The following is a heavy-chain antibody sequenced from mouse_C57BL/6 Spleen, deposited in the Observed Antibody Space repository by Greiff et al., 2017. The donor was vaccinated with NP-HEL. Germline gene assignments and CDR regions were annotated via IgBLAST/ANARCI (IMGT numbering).Heavy chain of an antibody. CDR1: GYTFTSYW. CDR2: INPSNGGT. Sequence: VQLQQPGTELVKPGASVKLSCKASGYTFTSYWMHWVKQRPGQGLEWIGNINPSNGGTNYNEKFKSKATLTVDKSSSTAYMQLSSLTSEDSAVYYCARSGNCVFYWYFDVWGTGTTVTVSS. V-gene: IGHV1-53*01. CDR3: ARSGNCVFYWYFDV. J-gene: IGHJ1*03. D-gene: IGHD2-1*01.